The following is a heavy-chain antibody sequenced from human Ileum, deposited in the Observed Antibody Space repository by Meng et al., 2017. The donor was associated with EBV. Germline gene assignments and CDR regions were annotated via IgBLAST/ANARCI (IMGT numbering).Heavy chain of an antibody. J-gene: IGHJ4*02. V-gene: IGHV4-28*01. CDR1: GYSISSTNW. Sequence: GPLQDSGPGLVRPSDTLSLTCAVSGYSISSTNWWGWIRQPPGKGLEWIGYIYYSGSTSYNPSLKSRVTMSVDTSKNQFSLNLNSVTAVDTAVYYCARNVPGTSAYYDWGQGTLVTVSS. D-gene: IGHD3-22*01. CDR2: IYYSGST. CDR3: ARNVPGTSAYYD.